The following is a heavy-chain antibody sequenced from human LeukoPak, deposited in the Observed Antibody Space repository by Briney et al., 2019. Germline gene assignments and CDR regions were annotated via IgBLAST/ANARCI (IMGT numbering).Heavy chain of an antibody. CDR3: ARVDYYFWSGYSYWYFDL. Sequence: GGSLRLSCAASGFTFSSYSMNWVRQAPGKGLEWVSSISSSSSYIYYADSVKGRFTISRDNAKNSLYLQMNSLRAEDTAMYYCARVDYYFWSGYSYWYFDLWGRGTLVTVSS. CDR2: ISSSSSYI. J-gene: IGHJ2*01. CDR1: GFTFSSYS. D-gene: IGHD3-3*01. V-gene: IGHV3-21*01.